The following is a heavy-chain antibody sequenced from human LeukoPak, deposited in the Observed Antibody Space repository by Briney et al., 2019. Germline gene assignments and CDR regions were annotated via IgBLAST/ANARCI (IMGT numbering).Heavy chain of an antibody. D-gene: IGHD3-16*02. J-gene: IGHJ4*02. CDR1: GFIFNNYW. V-gene: IGHV3-7*01. CDR3: ARFSSLEELSLFRY. Sequence: GGSLRLSCAASGFIFNNYWLTWVRQSPGKGLEWLASIKQDGREKKYVDSVKSRFTISRDNAKNSLYLQMNTLRAEDTAVYYCARFSSLEELSLFRYWGQGTLVTVSS. CDR2: IKQDGREK.